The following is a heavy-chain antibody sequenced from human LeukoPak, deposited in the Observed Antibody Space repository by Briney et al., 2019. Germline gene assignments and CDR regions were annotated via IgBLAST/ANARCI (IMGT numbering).Heavy chain of an antibody. V-gene: IGHV3-30*02. Sequence: GGSLRLSCAASGFIFSTFGMHWVRQAPGKGLEWVAVIWYGGSNKYYADSVKGRFTISRDNSKNTLYLQVNSLRAEDTAVYYCAKDSHNYYDSSGEFDYWGQGTLVTVSS. J-gene: IGHJ4*02. CDR1: GFIFSTFG. CDR3: AKDSHNYYDSSGEFDY. D-gene: IGHD3-22*01. CDR2: IWYGGSNK.